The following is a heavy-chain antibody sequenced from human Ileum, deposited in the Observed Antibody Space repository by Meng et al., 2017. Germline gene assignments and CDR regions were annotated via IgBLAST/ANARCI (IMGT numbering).Heavy chain of an antibody. CDR3: ATGAPLHLIKVATMMGADY. D-gene: IGHD5-24*01. Sequence: GESPKTPRPGPGFTHSRYSVNWVRLAPGKGLEWVASVSSTGDSIYYADFLKGRFTISRDNAKRSVYLQMSSLRAEDTAVYYCATGAPLHLIKVATMMGADYWGQGTLVTVSS. CDR1: GFTHSRYS. J-gene: IGHJ4*02. CDR2: VSSTGDSI. V-gene: IGHV3-21*01.